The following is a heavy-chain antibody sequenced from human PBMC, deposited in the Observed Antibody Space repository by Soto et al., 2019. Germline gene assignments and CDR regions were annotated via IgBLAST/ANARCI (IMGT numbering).Heavy chain of an antibody. CDR1: GFTFTDFY. D-gene: IGHD4-4*01. Sequence: EVQLVQSGGGLVQPGGSLRLSCVGSGFTFTDFYMNWVRQAPGRGLEWVANIRPEGSETNYVESVKRRFTTSRDNAKNSLFLQMNSPRADDTAVYYCAGWGGHDYNYWGQGILVTVSS. CDR3: AGWGGHDYNY. J-gene: IGHJ4*02. V-gene: IGHV3-7*03. CDR2: IRPEGSET.